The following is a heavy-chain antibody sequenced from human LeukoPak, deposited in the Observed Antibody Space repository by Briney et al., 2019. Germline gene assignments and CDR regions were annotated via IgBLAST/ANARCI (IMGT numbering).Heavy chain of an antibody. J-gene: IGHJ4*02. V-gene: IGHV3-9*01. CDR3: ARVECSSTSCYVSPYSSGWYVY. Sequence: LRLSCAASGFTFDDNAMRWGRQAPGKGLEWVLGISWNSGSIGYAASVKGRFTISKDNAKNSLYLQMNSLRAEGTAVYYCARVECSSTSCYVSPYSSGWYVYWGQGTLVTVSS. D-gene: IGHD2-2*01. CDR1: GFTFDDNA. CDR2: ISWNSGSI.